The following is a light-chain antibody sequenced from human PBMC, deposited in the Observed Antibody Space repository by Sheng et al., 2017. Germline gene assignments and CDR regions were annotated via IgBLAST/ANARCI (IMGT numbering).Light chain of an antibody. CDR2: LGF. V-gene: IGKV2-28*01. J-gene: IGKJ5*01. Sequence: DIAMTQSPLSLPVTPGEPASISCRSSQSVLHSNGYNYLDWYLQKPGQPPQLLIYLGFNRASGVPDRFSGSGSGTDFTLKISRVEAEDVGVYYCMQSLQTPITFGQGTRLEIK. CDR1: QSVLHSNGYNY. CDR3: MQSLQTPIT.